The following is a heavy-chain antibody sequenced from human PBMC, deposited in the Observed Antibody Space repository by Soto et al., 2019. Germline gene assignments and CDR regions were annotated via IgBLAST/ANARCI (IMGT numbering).Heavy chain of an antibody. CDR1: GFTFSSYA. V-gene: IGHV3-30-3*01. CDR2: ISYDGSNK. J-gene: IGHJ4*02. CDR3: ARDPQDYGSGSYCDY. Sequence: QVQLVESGGGVVQPGRSLRLSCAASGFTFSSYAMHWVRQAPGKGLEWVAVISYDGSNKYYADSVKGRVTISRDNSKNTLYLQMNSLRAEDTAVYYCARDPQDYGSGSYCDYWGQGTLVTVSS. D-gene: IGHD3-10*01.